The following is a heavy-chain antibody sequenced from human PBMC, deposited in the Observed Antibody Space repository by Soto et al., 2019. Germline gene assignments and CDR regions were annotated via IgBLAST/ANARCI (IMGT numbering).Heavy chain of an antibody. D-gene: IGHD5-12*01. CDR3: ARGQDIVATISAYYYYGMDV. Sequence: SVKVSCKASGGTFSSYAISWVRQAPGQGLEWMGGIIPIFGTANYAQKFQGRVTITADESTSTAYMELSSLRSEDTAVYYCARGQDIVATISAYYYYGMDVWGQGTTVTVSS. CDR2: IIPIFGTA. J-gene: IGHJ6*02. V-gene: IGHV1-69*13. CDR1: GGTFSSYA.